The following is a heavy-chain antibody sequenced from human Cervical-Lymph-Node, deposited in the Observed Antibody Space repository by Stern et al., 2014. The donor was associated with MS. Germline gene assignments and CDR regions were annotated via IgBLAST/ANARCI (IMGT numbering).Heavy chain of an antibody. V-gene: IGHV1-46*03. CDR1: GYTFTYRY. Sequence: QMQLVQSGAEVKKTGSSVKVSCKASGYTFTYRYLHWVRQAPGQGLEWMGIINPSGGSTSYAQKFQGRVTMTRDTSTSTVYMELSSLRSEDTAVYYCARDHGYSYGPEEYFDYWGQGTLVTVSS. CDR3: ARDHGYSYGPEEYFDY. CDR2: INPSGGST. J-gene: IGHJ4*02. D-gene: IGHD5-18*01.